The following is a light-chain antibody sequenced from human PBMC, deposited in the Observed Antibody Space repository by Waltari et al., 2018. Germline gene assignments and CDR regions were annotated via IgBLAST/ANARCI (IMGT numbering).Light chain of an antibody. J-gene: IGLJ2*01. CDR3: HSYDRSLDGVV. V-gene: IGLV1-40*01. CDR2: NGA. CDR1: SPNIGADYR. Sequence: QSVLTQPPSVSGAPGQTVTISCTGRSPNIGADYRVHWYQQLPGTAPKLLIDNGANRPSGVPDRFSGSRSGTSASLAITGLQAEDEADYFCHSYDRSLDGVVFGGGTKLTVL.